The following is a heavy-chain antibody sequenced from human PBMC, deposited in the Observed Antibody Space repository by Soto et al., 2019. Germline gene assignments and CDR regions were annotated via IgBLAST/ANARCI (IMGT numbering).Heavy chain of an antibody. CDR2: INHSGST. CDR1: GVSFSGYY. V-gene: IGHV4-34*01. CDR3: ARRRVRDY. D-gene: IGHD3-10*01. Sequence: QVQLPQWAAGLLKPSETLSLTCGVYGVSFSGYYWCWMRQPPGKGLEWIGEINHSGSTNYNPSLKSRVTISVDTSKNQFSLKLSSVTGADTAVYYCARRRVRDYWGKGTLVTVSS. J-gene: IGHJ4*02.